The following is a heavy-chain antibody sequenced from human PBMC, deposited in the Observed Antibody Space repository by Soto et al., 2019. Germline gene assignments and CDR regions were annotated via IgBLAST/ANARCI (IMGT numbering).Heavy chain of an antibody. J-gene: IGHJ4*02. Sequence: GGSLRLSCAASGFTFSSYAMSWVRQAPGKGLEWVSAISGSGGSTYYADSVKGRFTISRDNSKNTLYLQMNSLRAEDTAVYYCAKDTGTGYSYGYSYFDYWGQGTLVTVSS. D-gene: IGHD5-18*01. V-gene: IGHV3-23*01. CDR1: GFTFSSYA. CDR2: ISGSGGST. CDR3: AKDTGTGYSYGYSYFDY.